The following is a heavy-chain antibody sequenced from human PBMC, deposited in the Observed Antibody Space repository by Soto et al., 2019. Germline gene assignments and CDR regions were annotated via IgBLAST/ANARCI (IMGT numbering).Heavy chain of an antibody. V-gene: IGHV4-39*01. D-gene: IGHD2-2*01. CDR1: GGSISSSSYY. J-gene: IGHJ5*02. CDR3: ARQRYQANWFDP. Sequence: SETLSLTCTVSGGSISSSSYYWGWIRQPPGKGLEWIGSIYYSGSTYYNPSLKSRVTISVDTSKNQFSLKLSSVTAADTAVYYCARQRYQANWFDPCGQGTLVTVSS. CDR2: IYYSGST.